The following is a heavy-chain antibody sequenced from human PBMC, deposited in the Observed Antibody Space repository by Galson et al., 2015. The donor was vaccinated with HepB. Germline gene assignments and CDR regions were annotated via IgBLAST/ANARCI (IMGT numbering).Heavy chain of an antibody. CDR3: ARVRGLVIAAALDF. Sequence: SLRLSCAASGFTFSHYAMHWVRQAPGKGLEWVAVVSYDGSYTSHADSVKGRFTVSRDNSKNTLYLQMNSLRSEDTVVYYCARVRGLVIAAALDFWGQGTLVTVSS. J-gene: IGHJ4*02. V-gene: IGHV3-30-3*01. D-gene: IGHD6-13*01. CDR1: GFTFSHYA. CDR2: VSYDGSYT.